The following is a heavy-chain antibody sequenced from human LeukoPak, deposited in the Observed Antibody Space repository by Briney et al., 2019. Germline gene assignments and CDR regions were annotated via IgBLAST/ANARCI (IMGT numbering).Heavy chain of an antibody. Sequence: GGSLRLSCAASGFTFSSYEMNWVRQAPGKGLEWVSYISSSGSTIYYADSVKGRFTISRDNAKNSLYLQMNSLRAEDTAVYYCARERRRYFDWDTDYWGQGTLVTVSS. CDR1: GFTFSSYE. J-gene: IGHJ4*02. D-gene: IGHD3-9*01. V-gene: IGHV3-48*03. CDR3: ARERRRYFDWDTDY. CDR2: ISSSGSTI.